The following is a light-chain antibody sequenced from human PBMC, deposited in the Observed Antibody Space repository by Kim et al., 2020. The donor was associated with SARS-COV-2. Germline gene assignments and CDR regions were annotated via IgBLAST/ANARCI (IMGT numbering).Light chain of an antibody. CDR2: GAS. V-gene: IGKV3-20*01. J-gene: IGKJ1*01. Sequence: LSPGERATLSCRSRQSVSSTFLAWYQQKPGQAPRLLIYGASSRATGIPDRFSGSGSGTDFTLTIRIREPEDFAVYYCQQYADSRTFGQGTKLEI. CDR3: QQYADSRT. CDR1: QSVSSTF.